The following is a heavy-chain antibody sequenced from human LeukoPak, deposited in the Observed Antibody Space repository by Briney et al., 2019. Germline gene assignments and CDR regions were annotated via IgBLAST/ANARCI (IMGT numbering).Heavy chain of an antibody. CDR2: ISYDGSNK. CDR3: AKRLGGWSWELLDYYFDY. Sequence: PGGSLRLSCAASGFTFSSYGMHWVRQAPGKGLEWVAVISYDGSNKYYADSVKGRFTISRDNSKNTLYLQMNSLRAEDTAVYYCAKRLGGWSWELLDYYFDYWGQGTLVTVSS. V-gene: IGHV3-30*18. J-gene: IGHJ4*02. D-gene: IGHD1-26*01. CDR1: GFTFSSYG.